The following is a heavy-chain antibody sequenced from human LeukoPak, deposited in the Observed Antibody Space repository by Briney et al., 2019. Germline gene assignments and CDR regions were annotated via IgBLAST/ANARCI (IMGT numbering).Heavy chain of an antibody. D-gene: IGHD4-17*01. Sequence: GGSLRLSCAASGFTFTNHDMHWVRQATGKGLEWVSAIGTAGRTYYADSVRGRFIISRENAKNSFYLQLNSPRAEDTAVYYCAKTGYGDGKKSFDYWGQGTLVTVSS. CDR2: IGTAGRT. CDR3: AKTGYGDGKKSFDY. V-gene: IGHV3-13*01. J-gene: IGHJ4*02. CDR1: GFTFTNHD.